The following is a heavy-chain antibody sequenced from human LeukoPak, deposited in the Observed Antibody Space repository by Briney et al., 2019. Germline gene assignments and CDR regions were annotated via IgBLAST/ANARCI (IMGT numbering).Heavy chain of an antibody. V-gene: IGHV3-7*01. J-gene: IGHJ4*02. CDR3: ARDEEGGSLTFDS. CDR1: GFTFSSYE. Sequence: GGSLRLSCAASGFTFSSYEMNWVRRAPGKGLEWVANIKQDGTKENYVDSVKGRFTISRDNAKNSFYLQMNSLRAEDTAVYYCARDEEGGSLTFDSWGQGTLVTVSS. CDR2: IKQDGTKE. D-gene: IGHD1-26*01.